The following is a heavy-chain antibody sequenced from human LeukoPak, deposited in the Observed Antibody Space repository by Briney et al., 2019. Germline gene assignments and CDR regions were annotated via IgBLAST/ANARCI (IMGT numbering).Heavy chain of an antibody. CDR1: GFTFSSYG. V-gene: IGHV3-30*18. CDR2: ISYDGSNK. CDR3: AKDAIITMVQHDWFDP. J-gene: IGHJ5*02. Sequence: GGSLRLSCAASGFTFSSYGMHWVRQAPGKGLEGVAVISYDGSNKYYVDSVKGRFTISRDNSKNTLYLQMNSLRAEDTAVYYCAKDAIITMVQHDWFDPWGQGTLVTVSS. D-gene: IGHD3-10*01.